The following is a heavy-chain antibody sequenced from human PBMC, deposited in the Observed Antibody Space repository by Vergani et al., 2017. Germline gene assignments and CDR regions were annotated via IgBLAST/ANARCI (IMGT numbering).Heavy chain of an antibody. CDR2: SKSDGSIT. D-gene: IGHD5-12*01. Sequence: EMQLVESGGGLIHPGVSLRLSCECSGFSFSGYWMHWVRQSTEKGLVWVSRSKSDGSITNYADSVKGRFTISRDNAKNTLYLEMNSLRGDDTSIYYCVRARCSGPCFMSNWFDSWGQGTLVTVSS. CDR1: GFSFSGYW. CDR3: VRARCSGPCFMSNWFDS. V-gene: IGHV3-74*01. J-gene: IGHJ5*01.